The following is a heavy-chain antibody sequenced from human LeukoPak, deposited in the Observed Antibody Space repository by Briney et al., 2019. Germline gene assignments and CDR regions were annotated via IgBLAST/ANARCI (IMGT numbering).Heavy chain of an antibody. Sequence: GGSLRLSCAASEFTFSSYSMNWVRQAPGKGLEWVSSISSSSEFIYYADSVEGRFTISRDNARNSLYLQMNSLRAEDTAVYYCARWLGAIAWPYYFDYWGQGTLVTVSS. CDR3: ARWLGAIAWPYYFDY. CDR2: ISSSSEFI. V-gene: IGHV3-21*01. CDR1: EFTFSSYS. D-gene: IGHD3-16*02. J-gene: IGHJ4*02.